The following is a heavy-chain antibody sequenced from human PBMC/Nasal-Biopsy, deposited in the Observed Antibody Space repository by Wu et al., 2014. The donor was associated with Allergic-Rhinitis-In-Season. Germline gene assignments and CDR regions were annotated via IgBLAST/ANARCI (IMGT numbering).Heavy chain of an antibody. V-gene: IGHV1-18*01. CDR1: GYIFTSYG. CDR3: ARFGFVRDGDNHDAFDL. Sequence: VKVSCKASGYIFTSYGIAWVRQAPGQGLEWMGWISTYNGDTNYAQTFQDRLSMTTDPLTNTVYMELRAWQSDDTAVYFCARFGFVRDGDNHDAFDLWGQGTMVIVSS. J-gene: IGHJ3*01. CDR2: ISTYNGDT. D-gene: IGHD5-24*01.